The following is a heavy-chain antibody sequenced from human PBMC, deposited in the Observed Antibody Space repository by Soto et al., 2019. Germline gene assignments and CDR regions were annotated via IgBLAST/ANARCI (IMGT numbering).Heavy chain of an antibody. Sequence: SETLSLTCTVSGGSISSSSYYWGWIRQPPGKGLEWIGSIYYSGSTYYNPSLKSRVTISVDTSKNQFSLKLSSVTAADTAVYYCASLRPTQYCSGGSCCCWTCDFEIWCPGIMVTVAS. CDR1: GGSISSSSYY. CDR2: IYYSGST. D-gene: IGHD2-15*01. V-gene: IGHV4-39*01. J-gene: IGHJ3*02. CDR3: ASLRPTQYCSGGSCCCWTCDFEI.